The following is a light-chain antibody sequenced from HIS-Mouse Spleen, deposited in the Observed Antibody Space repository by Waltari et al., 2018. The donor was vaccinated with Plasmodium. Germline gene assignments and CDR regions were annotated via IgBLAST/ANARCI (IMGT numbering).Light chain of an antibody. CDR3: QAWDSSTVV. CDR1: TLWYQY. CDR2: QDS. V-gene: IGLV3-1*01. Sequence: SYELTQPPSVSVSPGQTASITSSGATLWYQYACWYQQKPGQSPVLVIYQDSKRPSGIPERFSGSNSGNTATLTISGTQAMDEADYYCQAWDSSTVVFGGGTKLTVL. J-gene: IGLJ2*01.